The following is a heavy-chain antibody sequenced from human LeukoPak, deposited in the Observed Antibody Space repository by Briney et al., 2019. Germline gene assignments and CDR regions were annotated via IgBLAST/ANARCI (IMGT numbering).Heavy chain of an antibody. Sequence: GGSLRLSCAASGFTFSSYWMSWVRQAPGKGLEWVANIKQDGSEKYYVDSVKGRFTISRDNAKNSLYLQMNSLRAEDTAVYYCANHYDSSGYYYRTFDYWGQGTLVTVSS. CDR3: ANHYDSSGYYYRTFDY. V-gene: IGHV3-7*03. D-gene: IGHD3-22*01. CDR2: IKQDGSEK. CDR1: GFTFSSYW. J-gene: IGHJ4*02.